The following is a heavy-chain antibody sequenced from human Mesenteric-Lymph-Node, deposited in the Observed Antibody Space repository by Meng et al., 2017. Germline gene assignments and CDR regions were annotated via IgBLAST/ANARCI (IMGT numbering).Heavy chain of an antibody. J-gene: IGHJ3*02. Sequence: GESLKISCAASGFTFSSYAMSWVRQAPGKGLEWVSAISGSGGSTYYADSVKGRFTISRDNSKNTLYLQMNSLRAEDTAVYYCARVPYYSDSYNYAFDIWGQGTMVTVSS. CDR2: ISGSGGST. CDR1: GFTFSSYA. CDR3: ARVPYYSDSYNYAFDI. D-gene: IGHD3-22*01. V-gene: IGHV3-23*01.